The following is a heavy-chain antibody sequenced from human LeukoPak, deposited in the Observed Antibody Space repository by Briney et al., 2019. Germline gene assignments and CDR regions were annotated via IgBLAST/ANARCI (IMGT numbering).Heavy chain of an antibody. V-gene: IGHV1-2*02. CDR1: GYTFTGYY. CDR3: ARVPRKNMVRGVIIAGHFDY. J-gene: IGHJ4*02. Sequence: GASVKVSCKASGYTFTGYYMHWVRQAPGQGLEWMGWINPNSGGTNYAQKFQGRVTMTRDTSISTAYMELSRLRSDDTAVYYCARVPRKNMVRGVIIAGHFDYWGQGTLVTVSS. CDR2: INPNSGGT. D-gene: IGHD3-10*01.